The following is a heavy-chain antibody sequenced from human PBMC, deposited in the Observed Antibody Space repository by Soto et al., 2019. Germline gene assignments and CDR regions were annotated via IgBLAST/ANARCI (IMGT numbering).Heavy chain of an antibody. CDR2: INKNGGEK. J-gene: IGHJ4*02. CDR3: AALLGGVFDY. Sequence: PGGSLRLSCAASGFTFSSYSMSWVRQAPGKGLEWVANINKNGGEKYYADSVKGRFTISRDNAKNSLYLQMNSLRAEDTAVYYCAALLGGVFDYWGQGTLVTVSS. D-gene: IGHD2-15*01. V-gene: IGHV3-7*01. CDR1: GFTFSSYS.